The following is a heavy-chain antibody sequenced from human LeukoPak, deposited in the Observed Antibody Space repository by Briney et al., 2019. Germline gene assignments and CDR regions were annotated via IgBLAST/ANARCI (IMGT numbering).Heavy chain of an antibody. V-gene: IGHV3-53*01. D-gene: IGHD5-18*01. Sequence: GGSLRLSCAASGFTVSSNYMSWVRQAPGKGLEWVSVIYSGGSTYYADSVKGRFTISRDNSKNTLYLQMNSLRAEDTAVYYCATNTAMASYYYYYGMDVWSQGTTVTVSS. J-gene: IGHJ6*02. CDR3: ATNTAMASYYYYYGMDV. CDR1: GFTVSSNY. CDR2: IYSGGST.